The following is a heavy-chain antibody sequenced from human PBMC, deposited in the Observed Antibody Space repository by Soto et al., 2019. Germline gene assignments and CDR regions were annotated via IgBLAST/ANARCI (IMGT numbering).Heavy chain of an antibody. CDR2: IKEDGSEK. CDR1: GFIFSSCC. Sequence: GGYLRLSCAASGFIFSSCCMSWFRQAPEKGLEWVANIKEDGSEKYYVDSVKGRFTISRDNAKNSLYLQMNSLRAEDTAVYYCARDGTLYGQRVSEYYFYYCGQGTLVTVSA. J-gene: IGHJ4*02. CDR3: ARDGTLYGQRVSEYYFYY. V-gene: IGHV3-7*01. D-gene: IGHD3-3*01.